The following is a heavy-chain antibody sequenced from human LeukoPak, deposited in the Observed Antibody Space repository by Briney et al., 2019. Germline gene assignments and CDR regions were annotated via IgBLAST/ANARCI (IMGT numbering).Heavy chain of an antibody. V-gene: IGHV4-59*01. Sequence: SETLSLTCTVSGDSISSYYWSWIRQPPGKGLDWIGYIFYSGSTSYNPSLKSRVTISVDTSKSQFSLKLSSVTAADTAIYYCARYNSGWSYFDYWGQGTLVTVSS. CDR1: GDSISSYY. D-gene: IGHD6-19*01. J-gene: IGHJ4*02. CDR2: IFYSGST. CDR3: ARYNSGWSYFDY.